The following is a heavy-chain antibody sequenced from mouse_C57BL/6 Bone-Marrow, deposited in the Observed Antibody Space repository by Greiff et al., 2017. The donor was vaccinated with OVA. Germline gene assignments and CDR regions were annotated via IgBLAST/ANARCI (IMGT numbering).Heavy chain of an antibody. CDR3: ASYYYGPYYFDY. V-gene: IGHV1-81*01. CDR1: GYTFTSYG. Sequence: QLQLKQSGAELARPGASVKLSCKASGYTFTSYGISWVKQRTGQGLEWIGEIYPRSGNTYYNEKFKGKATLTADKSSSTAYMELRSLTSEDSAVYFCASYYYGPYYFDYWGQGTTLTVSS. D-gene: IGHD1-1*01. CDR2: IYPRSGNT. J-gene: IGHJ2*01.